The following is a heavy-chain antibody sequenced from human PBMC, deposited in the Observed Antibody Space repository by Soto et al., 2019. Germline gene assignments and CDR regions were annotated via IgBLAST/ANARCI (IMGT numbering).Heavy chain of an antibody. Sequence: EVQLVESGGGLVKPGGSLRLSCAASGFTFSSYSMNWVRQAPGKGLEWVSSISSSSSYIYYADSVKGRFTISRDNAKKSLYLQINSLRAEDTAVYYCARPGHYYYYYMDVWGKGTTVTVSS. V-gene: IGHV3-21*01. CDR3: ARPGHYYYYYMDV. CDR1: GFTFSSYS. CDR2: ISSSSSYI. J-gene: IGHJ6*03.